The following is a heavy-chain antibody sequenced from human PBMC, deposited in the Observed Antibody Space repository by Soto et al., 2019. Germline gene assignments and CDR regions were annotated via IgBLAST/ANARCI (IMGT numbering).Heavy chain of an antibody. D-gene: IGHD1-1*01. J-gene: IGHJ6*02. V-gene: IGHV3-53*01. CDR3: ARDKVRLQRNYYYYYGMDV. CDR1: GFTVSSNY. CDR2: IYSGGST. Sequence: GGSLRLSCAASGFTVSSNYMSWVRQAPGKGLEWVSVIYSGGSTYYADSVKGRFTISRDNSKNTLYLQMNSLRAEDTAVYYCARDKVRLQRNYYYYYGMDVWGQGTTVTVSS.